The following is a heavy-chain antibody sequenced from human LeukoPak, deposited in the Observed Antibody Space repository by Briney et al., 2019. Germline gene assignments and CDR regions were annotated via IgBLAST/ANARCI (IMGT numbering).Heavy chain of an antibody. D-gene: IGHD3-10*01. Sequence: SGTLSLTCTVSGGSISTYYWTWIRQPPGKGLEWIGSISYSGSTNNSPSLEGRVTMSVDTSKNQFSLQLSSVTAADTAVYFCARQESSYGSGSYFDYWGQGFLVTVSS. J-gene: IGHJ4*02. CDR3: ARQESSYGSGSYFDY. V-gene: IGHV4-59*08. CDR1: GGSISTYY. CDR2: ISYSGST.